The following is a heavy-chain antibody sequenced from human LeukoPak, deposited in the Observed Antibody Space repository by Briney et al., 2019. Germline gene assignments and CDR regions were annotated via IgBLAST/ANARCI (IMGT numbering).Heavy chain of an antibody. CDR2: ISYDGSNK. CDR1: GFTFSSYA. CDR3: ARGGGRWEDYFDY. D-gene: IGHD1-26*01. J-gene: IGHJ4*02. Sequence: GGSLRLSCAASGFTFSSYAMHWVRQAPGKGLEWVAVISYDGSNKYYADSAKGRFTISRDNSKNTLYLQMNSLRAEDTAVYYCARGGGRWEDYFDYWGQGTLVTVSS. V-gene: IGHV3-30-3*01.